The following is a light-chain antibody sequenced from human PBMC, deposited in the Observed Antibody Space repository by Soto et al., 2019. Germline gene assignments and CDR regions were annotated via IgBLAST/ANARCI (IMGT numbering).Light chain of an antibody. CDR3: LQDYNYPRT. J-gene: IGKJ1*01. CDR1: QGIRND. V-gene: IGKV1-6*01. CDR2: AAS. Sequence: AIQMTQSPSSLSASIGDRVTIACRASQGIRNDLGWYQQRPGKAPTLLIYAASSLQSGVPSRFSGSGSCTHFTLTISSLQPEDFATYDCLQDYNYPRTFGQGTKVEI.